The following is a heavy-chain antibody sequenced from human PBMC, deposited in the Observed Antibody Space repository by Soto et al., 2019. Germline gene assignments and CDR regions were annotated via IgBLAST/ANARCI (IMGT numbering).Heavy chain of an antibody. CDR2: IYYDGNT. CDR1: GDSITSSSHY. V-gene: IGHV4-39*07. Sequence: SETLSLTCTVSGDSITSSSHYWGWIRQPPGKGLECIANIYYDGNTYYNPSLKSRVAISLDTSKNQFSLRLNSVTAADTAVYYCARSVFPWGRGTLVTVS. CDR3: ARSVFP. J-gene: IGHJ5*02.